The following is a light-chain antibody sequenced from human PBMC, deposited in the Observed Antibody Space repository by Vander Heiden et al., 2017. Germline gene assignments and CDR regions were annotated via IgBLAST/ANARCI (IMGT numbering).Light chain of an antibody. CDR1: SSDIGCYHY. Sequence: QSALTQPASVSGSPGQSIAISCTGTSSDIGCYHYVSWYQQHPGKVPKLIIYDGSNRPAGVPSRFSGSKSGSTASLTISGLQAEDEADYYCSSYTSSDTYVFGSGTKVTVL. CDR3: SSYTSSDTYV. J-gene: IGLJ1*01. V-gene: IGLV2-14*03. CDR2: DGS.